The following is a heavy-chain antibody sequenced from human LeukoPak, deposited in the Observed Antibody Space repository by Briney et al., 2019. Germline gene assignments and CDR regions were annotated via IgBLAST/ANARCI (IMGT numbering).Heavy chain of an antibody. D-gene: IGHD3-22*01. J-gene: IGHJ4*02. CDR1: GGSISSSSYY. CDR2: IYYSGST. Sequence: SETLSLTCTVSGGSISSSSYYWGWIRQPPGKGLEWIGTIYYSGSTYYNPSLKSRVTISVDTSKNQFSLKLSSVTAADTAVYYCARNSSGIHFDYWGRGTLVTVSS. CDR3: ARNSSGIHFDY. V-gene: IGHV4-39*01.